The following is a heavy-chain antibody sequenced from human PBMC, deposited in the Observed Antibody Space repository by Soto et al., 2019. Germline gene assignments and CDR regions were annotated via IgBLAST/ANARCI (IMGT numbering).Heavy chain of an antibody. CDR2: ISYDGSNK. CDR1: GFTFSSYG. D-gene: IGHD6-13*01. V-gene: IGHV3-30*18. Sequence: QVQLVESGGGVVQPGRSLRLSCAASGFTFSSYGMHWVRQAPGKGLEWVAVISYDGSNKYYADSVKGRFTISRDNSKTTLYLQMNSLRAEDTAVYYCAKDGSSSWYYYGMDVRGQGTTVTVSS. CDR3: AKDGSSSWYYYGMDV. J-gene: IGHJ6*02.